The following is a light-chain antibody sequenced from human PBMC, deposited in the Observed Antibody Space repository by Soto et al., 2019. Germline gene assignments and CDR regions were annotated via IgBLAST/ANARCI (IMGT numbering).Light chain of an antibody. CDR2: EVT. CDR1: SSDVGAYNY. CDR3: SSKRDSSTLFV. V-gene: IGLV2-14*01. Sequence: QSVLTQPASVSGSPGQSITISCTGTSSDVGAYNYVSWYQHHPGKVPKLLIYEVTNRPSGVSDRFSGSKSGNTASLTISGLQAEDEADYYCSSKRDSSTLFVFGTGSQGHR. J-gene: IGLJ1*01.